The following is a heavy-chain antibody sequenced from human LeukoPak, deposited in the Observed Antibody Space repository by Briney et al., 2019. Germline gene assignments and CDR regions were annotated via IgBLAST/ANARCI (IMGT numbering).Heavy chain of an antibody. CDR2: ISAYNGNT. V-gene: IGHV1-18*01. D-gene: IGHD3-22*01. CDR3: ARDYYYDSSGYYDY. Sequence: ASVKVSCKASGYTFTSYGISWVRQAPGQGLEWMGWISAYNGNTNYAQKLQGRVTMTTDTSTSTAYMELRSLRSDDTAVYYCARDYYYDSSGYYDYWGQGTLVTVSS. CDR1: GYTFTSYG. J-gene: IGHJ4*02.